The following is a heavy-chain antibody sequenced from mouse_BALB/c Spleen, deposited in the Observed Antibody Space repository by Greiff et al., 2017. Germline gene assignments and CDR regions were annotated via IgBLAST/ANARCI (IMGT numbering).Heavy chain of an antibody. CDR3: ARAHYDGYAMDY. CDR2: INPYNGAT. CDR1: GYSFTGYY. V-gene: IGHV1-31*01. D-gene: IGHD1-2*01. Sequence: DVQLQESGPELVKPGASVKISCKASGYSFTGYYMHWVKQSHVKSLEWIGRINPYNGATSYNQNFKDKASLTVDKSSSTAYMELHSLTSEDSAVYYCARAHYDGYAMDYWGQGTSVTVSS. J-gene: IGHJ4*01.